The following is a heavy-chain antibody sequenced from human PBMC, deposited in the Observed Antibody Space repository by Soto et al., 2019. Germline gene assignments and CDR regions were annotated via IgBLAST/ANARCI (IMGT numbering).Heavy chain of an antibody. CDR1: GFPLRYKGVG. CDR2: IYWDDDK. CDR3: AHELAYYGMDV. Sequence: RSLRQNCTFRGFPLRYKGVGVGWIRQPPGKALEWLALIYWDDDKRYSPSLKSRLTITKDTSKNQVVLTMTNMDPVDTATYYCAHELAYYGMDVWGQGTTVTVSS. V-gene: IGHV2-5*02. J-gene: IGHJ6*02.